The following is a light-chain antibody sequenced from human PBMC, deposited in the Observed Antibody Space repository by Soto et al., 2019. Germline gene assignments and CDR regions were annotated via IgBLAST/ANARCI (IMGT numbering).Light chain of an antibody. CDR2: GAS. CDR3: QHYGGSPRT. V-gene: IGKV3-20*01. Sequence: EIVLTQSPDTLSLSPGDRATLSCRASQNISSSYLGWFQQKPGQTPRLLIYGASSRATGIPDRFSGSGSGTDFTLTIARLEPEDFAVYYCQHYGGSPRTFGQGTKVEIK. J-gene: IGKJ1*01. CDR1: QNISSSY.